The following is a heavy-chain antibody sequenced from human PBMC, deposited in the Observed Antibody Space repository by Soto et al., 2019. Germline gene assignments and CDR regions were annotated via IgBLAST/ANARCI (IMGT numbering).Heavy chain of an antibody. V-gene: IGHV1-69*02. J-gene: IGHJ3*02. CDR2: IIPILGIA. D-gene: IGHD2-15*01. CDR1: GGTFSSYT. Sequence: QVQLVQSGAEVKKPGSSVKVSCKASGGTFSSYTISWVRQAPGQGLEWMGRIIPILGIANYAQKFQGRVTITADKYTSTAYMELSSLRSEDTAVYYCARGNGRWSNKADAFDIWGQGTMVTVSS. CDR3: ARGNGRWSNKADAFDI.